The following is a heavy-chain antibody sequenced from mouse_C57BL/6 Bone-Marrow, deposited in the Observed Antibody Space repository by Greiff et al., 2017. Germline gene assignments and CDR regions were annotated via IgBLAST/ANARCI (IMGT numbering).Heavy chain of an antibody. Sequence: EVKLVEPEGGLVQPGSSMKLSCTASGFTFSDYYMAWVRQVPEQGLEWVAIINYDGSSTYYLDSLKSRFIITVDNANSTLYLQLSSLKSEDTAAYYCAREGRYFDYWGQGTTLTVSS. CDR1: GFTFSDYY. CDR2: INYDGSST. V-gene: IGHV5-16*01. J-gene: IGHJ2*01. CDR3: AREGRYFDY.